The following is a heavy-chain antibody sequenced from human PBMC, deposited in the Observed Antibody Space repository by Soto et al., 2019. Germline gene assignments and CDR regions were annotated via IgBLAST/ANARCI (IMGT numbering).Heavy chain of an antibody. Sequence: QVQLQESGPGLVKPSGTLSLTCAVSGGSISSSHWWTWVRQSPGKGLEYIGEISHIGTSNSNPSLKARVTLSLDQSKNHFSLTLTSVTAADTAVYYCARVVLTITRGAFDAWGQGTLVIVSS. J-gene: IGHJ3*01. CDR1: GGSISSSHW. CDR2: ISHIGTS. D-gene: IGHD3-9*01. CDR3: ARVVLTITRGAFDA. V-gene: IGHV4-4*02.